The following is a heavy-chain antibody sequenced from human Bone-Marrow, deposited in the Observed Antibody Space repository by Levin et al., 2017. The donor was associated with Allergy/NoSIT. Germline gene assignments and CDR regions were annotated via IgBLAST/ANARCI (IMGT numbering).Heavy chain of an antibody. J-gene: IGHJ3*02. Sequence: GESLKISCAASGFTFSSYSMNWVRQAPGKGLEWVSYISSSSSTIYYADSVKGRFTISRDNAKNSLYLQMNSLRAEDTAVYYCARYYCSSTSCSEDAFDIWGQGTMVTVSS. CDR1: GFTFSSYS. D-gene: IGHD2-2*01. V-gene: IGHV3-48*01. CDR3: ARYYCSSTSCSEDAFDI. CDR2: ISSSSSTI.